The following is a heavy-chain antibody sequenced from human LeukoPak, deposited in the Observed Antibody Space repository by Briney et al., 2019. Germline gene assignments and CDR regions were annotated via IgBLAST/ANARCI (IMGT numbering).Heavy chain of an antibody. D-gene: IGHD3-3*01. V-gene: IGHV3-9*01. Sequence: GGSLRLSCAASGFTFDDYAMHWVRQAPGKGLEWVSGISWNNGSIGYADSVKGRFTISRDNAKNSLYLQMNSLRAEDTALYYCAKDFYDFGSGKGSWFDPWGQGTLVTVSS. CDR1: GFTFDDYA. J-gene: IGHJ5*02. CDR2: ISWNNGSI. CDR3: AKDFYDFGSGKGSWFDP.